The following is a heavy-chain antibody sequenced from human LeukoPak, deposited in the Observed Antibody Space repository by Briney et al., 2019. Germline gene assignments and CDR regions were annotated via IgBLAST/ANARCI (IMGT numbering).Heavy chain of an antibody. CDR2: ISPGGDAV. Sequence: GGSLRLSCAASGFIFSDYHMSWIRQAPGKGLECVSYISPGGDAVYFADSEKGRFTISRDNAKNSLFLRMSSLTAEDTAVYYCSGGRDAAVAGPGGYFDYWGQGSLVTVSS. V-gene: IGHV3-11*01. CDR3: SGGRDAAVAGPGGYFDY. D-gene: IGHD6-19*01. J-gene: IGHJ4*02. CDR1: GFIFSDYH.